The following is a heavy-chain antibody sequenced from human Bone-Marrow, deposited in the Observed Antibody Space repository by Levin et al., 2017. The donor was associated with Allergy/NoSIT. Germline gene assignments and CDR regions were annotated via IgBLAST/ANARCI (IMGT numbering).Heavy chain of an antibody. D-gene: IGHD1-26*01. CDR2: VSAYNGNT. CDR1: GYIFSSYG. Sequence: AASVKVSCKTSGYIFSSYGFIWVRQAPGQGLEWMGWVSAYNGNTDYAQKFQGRVTTTADTSTSTAYLEVRSLRSDDTAVYYCASPRGSYLGGAFDIWGQGTMVTVSS. V-gene: IGHV1-18*01. J-gene: IGHJ3*02. CDR3: ASPRGSYLGGAFDI.